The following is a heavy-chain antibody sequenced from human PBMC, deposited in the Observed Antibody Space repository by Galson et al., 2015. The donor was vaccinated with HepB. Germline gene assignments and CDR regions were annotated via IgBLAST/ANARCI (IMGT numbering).Heavy chain of an antibody. CDR1: GFTVSYNY. CDR3: VRVRADGYFDWFPAH. D-gene: IGHD3-9*01. CDR2: IYNDDNT. J-gene: IGHJ4*02. V-gene: IGHV3-53*04. Sequence: SLRLSCAVSGFTVSYNYMSWVRQAPGKGLEWVSIIYNDDNTNYADTMKGRFAVSRHNSMNTMYLQMNSLRTEDTAVYFCVRVRADGYFDWFPAHWGQGTLVTVSS.